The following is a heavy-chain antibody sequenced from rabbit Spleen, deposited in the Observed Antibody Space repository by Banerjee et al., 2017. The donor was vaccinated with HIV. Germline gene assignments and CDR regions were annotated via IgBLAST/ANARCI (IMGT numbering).Heavy chain of an antibody. D-gene: IGHD1-1*01. CDR3: ARDLPGVIGWNFGW. CDR1: GFSFSSSYY. CDR2: IYTDTSGST. Sequence: QEQLEESGGGLVKPEGSLTLTCTASGFSFSSSYYICWVRQAPGKGLEWIACIYTDTSGSTAYASWAKGRFTVSKTSSTTVTLEMTSLTAADTATYFCARDLPGVIGWNFGWWGPGTLVTVS. J-gene: IGHJ4*01. V-gene: IGHV1S45*01.